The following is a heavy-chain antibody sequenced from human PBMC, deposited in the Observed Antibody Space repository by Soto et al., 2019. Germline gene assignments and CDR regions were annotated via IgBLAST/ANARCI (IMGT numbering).Heavy chain of an antibody. Sequence: SETLSLTCTVSGGSISSSNYCWGWIRQPPGKGLEWIGSIYYSGSTYYNPSLKSRVTISVDTSKNQFSLKLSSVTAADTAVYYCARAQTTIAVVGRWGQGTLVTVSS. D-gene: IGHD2-15*01. CDR3: ARAQTTIAVVGR. CDR1: GGSISSSNYC. J-gene: IGHJ4*02. V-gene: IGHV4-39*01. CDR2: IYYSGST.